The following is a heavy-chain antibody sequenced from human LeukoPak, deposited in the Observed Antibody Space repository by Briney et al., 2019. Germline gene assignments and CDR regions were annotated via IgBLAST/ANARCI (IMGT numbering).Heavy chain of an antibody. CDR2: TYYRSKWFH. CDR1: GDTVSSNSAA. CDR3: ARFLGIGSQRYYFDS. V-gene: IGHV6-1*01. D-gene: IGHD6-19*01. J-gene: IGHJ4*02. Sequence: SQTLSLTCAISGDTVSSNSAAWSWIRHSPSRGLEWLGRTYYRSKWFHDYAVSVRSRVSVNPDTSKNQFSLQLNSVTPEDTAVYYCARFLGIGSQRYYFDSWGQGTLVTVSS.